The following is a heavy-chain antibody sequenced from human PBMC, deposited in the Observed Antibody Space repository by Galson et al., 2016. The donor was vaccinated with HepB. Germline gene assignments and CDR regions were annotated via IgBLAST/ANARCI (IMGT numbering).Heavy chain of an antibody. Sequence: SLRLSCAASGFAFNDYYMSWIRQAPGKRLEWISYISSSGTTIYYVDSVKGRFTISRDNAKNSLNRQMNILRAEDTAVYYCAREYDYAAGAFDYWSRGTLVTVSS. CDR3: AREYDYAAGAFDY. V-gene: IGHV3-11*01. CDR2: ISSSGTTI. CDR1: GFAFNDYY. D-gene: IGHD4-17*01. J-gene: IGHJ4*02.